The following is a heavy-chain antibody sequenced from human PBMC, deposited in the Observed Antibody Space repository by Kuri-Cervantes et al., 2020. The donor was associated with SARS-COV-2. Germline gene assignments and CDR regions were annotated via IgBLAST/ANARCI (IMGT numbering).Heavy chain of an antibody. D-gene: IGHD6-19*01. Sequence: GESLKIPCAASGFTFSSYWMHWVRQAPGKGLVWVSRINSDGSSKSYADSVKGRFTISRDNAKNTLYLQMNSLRAEDTAVYYCARDPDSSGWYAGDAFDIWGQGTMVTVSS. CDR2: INSDGSSK. CDR3: ARDPDSSGWYAGDAFDI. CDR1: GFTFSSYW. J-gene: IGHJ3*02. V-gene: IGHV3-74*01.